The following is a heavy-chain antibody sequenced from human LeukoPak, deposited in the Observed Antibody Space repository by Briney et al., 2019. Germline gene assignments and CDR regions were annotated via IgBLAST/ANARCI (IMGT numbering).Heavy chain of an antibody. J-gene: IGHJ4*02. V-gene: IGHV3-21*01. CDR2: FTSGSYI. CDR3: AGGMATGLDY. CDR1: GFTFSSYT. Sequence: GGSLRLSCVASGFTFSSYTMNWVRQAPGKGLEWLSSFTSGSYIYYADSVKGRFTISRDNAKNSLYLQMNSLRAEDTAVYYCAGGMATGLDYWGQGTLVTVSS. D-gene: IGHD5-24*01.